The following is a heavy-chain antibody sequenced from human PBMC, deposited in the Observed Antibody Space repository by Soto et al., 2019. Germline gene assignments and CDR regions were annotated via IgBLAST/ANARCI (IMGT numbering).Heavy chain of an antibody. V-gene: IGHV1-2*02. Sequence: ASVKVSCKASGYTFTGYYVLWVRQAPGQGPECMGWINPYTGGTNYAQKFQGRVTMTRDTSISTAYMELSRLRSDDTAVYYCARKLELRGSYYYYYDMDVWGQGTTVTVSS. CDR2: INPYTGGT. D-gene: IGHD1-7*01. J-gene: IGHJ6*02. CDR1: GYTFTGYY. CDR3: ARKLELRGSYYYYYDMDV.